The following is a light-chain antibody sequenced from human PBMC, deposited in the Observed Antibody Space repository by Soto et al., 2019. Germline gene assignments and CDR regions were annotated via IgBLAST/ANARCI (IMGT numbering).Light chain of an antibody. J-gene: IGLJ3*02. CDR1: SSDVGTYNP. CDR3: CSYAGFGTFLL. V-gene: IGLV2-23*02. CDR2: EDD. Sequence: QSVLTQPASVSGSPGQSITISCTGTSSDVGTYNPVSWYQHHPGKAPKLMISEDDKRPSGVSNRFSGSKSGNTASLTISGLQTEDEADYYCCSYAGFGTFLLFGGGTKLTVL.